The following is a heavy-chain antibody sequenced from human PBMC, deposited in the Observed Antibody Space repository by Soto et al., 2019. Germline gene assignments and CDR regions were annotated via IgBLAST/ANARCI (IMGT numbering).Heavy chain of an antibody. CDR2: VYYAGTT. CDR3: AGGHYYDSSVLFDF. CDR1: GDAIRSDP. D-gene: IGHD3-22*01. Sequence: PSETLSLTCTVSGDAIRSDPWNWIRQTPGKGLECIGYVYYAGTTKYNPSVKSRVTIVVDRSKNQFSLKLASVTPEDTAVYLCAGGHYYDSSVLFDFWGQVSLVTVSS. J-gene: IGHJ4*02. V-gene: IGHV4-59*01.